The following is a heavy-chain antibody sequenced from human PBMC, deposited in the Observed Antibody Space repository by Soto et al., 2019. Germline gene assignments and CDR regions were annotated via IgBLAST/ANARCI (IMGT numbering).Heavy chain of an antibody. CDR2: VSIGGST. Sequence: DVQLLESGGGLVQPEGSLSPSCAASGFTFSSYAMGWVRQGPGKGLEWVAVVSIGGSTHYADSVRGRFTISRDNSKNTLSLQMNSLTAEDTAVYFCAKRRGAGGHFDYWGQGALVTVSS. J-gene: IGHJ4*02. V-gene: IGHV3-23*01. CDR3: AKRRGAGGHFDY. CDR1: GFTFSSYA. D-gene: IGHD2-15*01.